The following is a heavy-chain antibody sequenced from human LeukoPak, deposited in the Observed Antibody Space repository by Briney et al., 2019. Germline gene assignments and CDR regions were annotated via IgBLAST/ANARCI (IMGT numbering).Heavy chain of an antibody. D-gene: IGHD3-10*01. Sequence: TSETLSLTCAVYGGSFSGYYWSWIRQPPGKGLEWIGEINHSGSTNYNPSLKSRVTISVDTSKNQFSLKLSSVTAADTAVYYCAGGSGGPGWFDPWGQGTLVTVSS. V-gene: IGHV4-34*01. J-gene: IGHJ5*02. CDR3: AGGSGGPGWFDP. CDR1: GGSFSGYY. CDR2: INHSGST.